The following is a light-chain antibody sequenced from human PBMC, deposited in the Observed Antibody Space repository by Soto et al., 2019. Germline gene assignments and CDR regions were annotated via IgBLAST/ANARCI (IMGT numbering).Light chain of an antibody. V-gene: IGKV1-5*03. CDR1: QSISSW. Sequence: DIQMTQSPSTLSASVGDRVTITCRASQSISSWLARYQQKPGKAPKVLIYKASSIESGVPSRFSGSGSGTEFTLTISSLQPDDFATYYCQQYNSYSWTFGQGTKVEIK. J-gene: IGKJ1*01. CDR2: KAS. CDR3: QQYNSYSWT.